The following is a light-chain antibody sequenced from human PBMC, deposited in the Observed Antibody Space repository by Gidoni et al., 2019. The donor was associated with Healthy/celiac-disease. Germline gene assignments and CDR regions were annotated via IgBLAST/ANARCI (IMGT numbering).Light chain of an antibody. V-gene: IGKV4-1*01. Sequence: EIVMTQSPDSLAVSLGERATSNCKSSQSGLYSSNNKNYLAWYQQKPGQPPKLLIYWASTRESGVPDRFSGSVSGTDFTLSIRSLQAEDVSVYYCQQYYSTPRSFGQGTKLEIK. CDR2: WAS. CDR3: QQYYSTPRS. J-gene: IGKJ2*04. CDR1: QSGLYSSNNKNY.